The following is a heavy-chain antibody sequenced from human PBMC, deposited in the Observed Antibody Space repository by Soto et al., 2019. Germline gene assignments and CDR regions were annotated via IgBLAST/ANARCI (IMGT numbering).Heavy chain of an antibody. Sequence: SETLSLTCTVSGGSISSYYWSWIRQPPGKGLEWIGYIYYSGSTNYNPSLKSRVTIFVDTSKNQFSLKLSSVTAADTAVYYCAGSFVRGGGYYYYYYMDVWGKGTTVTVSS. D-gene: IGHD3-16*01. CDR2: IYYSGST. J-gene: IGHJ6*03. V-gene: IGHV4-59*01. CDR1: GGSISSYY. CDR3: AGSFVRGGGYYYYYYMDV.